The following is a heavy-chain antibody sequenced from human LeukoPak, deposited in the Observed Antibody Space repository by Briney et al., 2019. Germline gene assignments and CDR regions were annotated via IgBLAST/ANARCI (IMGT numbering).Heavy chain of an antibody. D-gene: IGHD2-15*01. Sequence: NASETLSLTCSVSGGSIRSGRHHWAWVRQPPGKGLEFIGSLDESGRPYYNAPLKSRVTISEDSSGKQFSLNLSSVTAADTAVYFCARDLGGYPFFMDVWSRGTTVIVSS. J-gene: IGHJ6*03. V-gene: IGHV4-39*07. CDR2: LDESGRP. CDR1: GGSIRSGRHH. CDR3: ARDLGGYPFFMDV.